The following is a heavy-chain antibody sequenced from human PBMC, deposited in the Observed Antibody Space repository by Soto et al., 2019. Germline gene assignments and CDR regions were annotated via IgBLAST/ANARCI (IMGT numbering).Heavy chain of an antibody. D-gene: IGHD3-3*01. CDR1: GSEIAENW. J-gene: IGHJ6*02. CDR2: IYPGDSDT. Sequence: SLKNSGRASGSEIAENWIGWVRLMKGTGLEWMGIIYPGDSDTRYSPSFQGHVTITVDKSTSTAYLQCNTLKASDTDMSSCATHISKLRYFHYAMDVWGQGTTVSLSS. CDR3: ATHISKLRYFHYAMDV. V-gene: IGHV5-51*01.